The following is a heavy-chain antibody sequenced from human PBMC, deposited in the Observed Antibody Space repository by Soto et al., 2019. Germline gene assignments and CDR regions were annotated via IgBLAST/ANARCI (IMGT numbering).Heavy chain of an antibody. D-gene: IGHD3-3*01. Sequence: SETLSLTCAVYGGSFSGYYWSWIRQPPGKGLEWIGEINHSGSTNYNPSLKSRVTISVDTSKNQFSLKLSSVTAADTAVYYCARINTHHYDFWSGYPRRWFDPWGQGTLVTVSS. V-gene: IGHV4-34*01. CDR1: GGSFSGYY. J-gene: IGHJ5*02. CDR3: ARINTHHYDFWSGYPRRWFDP. CDR2: INHSGST.